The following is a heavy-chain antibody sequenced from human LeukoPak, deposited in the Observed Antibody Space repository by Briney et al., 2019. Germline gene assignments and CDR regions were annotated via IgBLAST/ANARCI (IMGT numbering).Heavy chain of an antibody. CDR3: ARGGDYCEAAFDI. V-gene: IGHV3-21*01. J-gene: IGHJ3*02. CDR2: ISSSSSYI. CDR1: GFTFSSYS. Sequence: GGSLRLSCAASGFTFSSYSMNWVRQAPGKGLEWVSSISSSSSYIYYADSVKGRFTISRDNAKNSLYLQMNSLRAEDTAVYYCARGGDYCEAAFDIWGQGTMVTVSS. D-gene: IGHD2-21*01.